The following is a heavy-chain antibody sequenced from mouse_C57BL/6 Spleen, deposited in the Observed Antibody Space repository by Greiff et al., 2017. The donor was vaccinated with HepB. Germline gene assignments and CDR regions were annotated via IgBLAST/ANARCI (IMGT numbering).Heavy chain of an antibody. V-gene: IGHV14-4*01. CDR2: IDPENGDT. D-gene: IGHD1-1*01. J-gene: IGHJ3*01. CDR1: GFNIKDDY. Sequence: EVQLQESGAELVRPGASVKLSCTASGFNIKDDYMHWVKQRPEQGLEWIGWIDPENGDTEYASKFQGKATITADTSSNTAYLQLSSLTSEDTAVYYCTTSYYYGSSWGQGTLVTVSA. CDR3: TTSYYYGSS.